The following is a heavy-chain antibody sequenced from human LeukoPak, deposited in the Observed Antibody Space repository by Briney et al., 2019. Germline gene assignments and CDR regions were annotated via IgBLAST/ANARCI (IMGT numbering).Heavy chain of an antibody. CDR3: ARGPAYCGGDCYFDY. Sequence: ASVKVSCKASGYTFTSYGIGWVRQAPGQGLEWMGWISAYNGHTNYAHNLQGRVTMTTDTSTSTAYMELRSLRSDDTAVYYCARGPAYCGGDCYFDYWGQGTLVTVPS. D-gene: IGHD2-21*02. CDR2: ISAYNGHT. V-gene: IGHV1-18*01. J-gene: IGHJ4*02. CDR1: GYTFTSYG.